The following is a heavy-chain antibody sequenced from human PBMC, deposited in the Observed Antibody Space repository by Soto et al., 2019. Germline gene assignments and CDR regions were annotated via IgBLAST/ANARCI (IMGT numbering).Heavy chain of an antibody. CDR2: ITWHSDGM. V-gene: IGHV3-9*01. J-gene: IGHJ6*03. CDR1: GFNFNDHG. CDR3: AKEDAGFSGYMYV. D-gene: IGHD3-10*01. Sequence: EVQLVESGGGLVQPGRSLRLSCIASGFNFNDHGMHWVRQAPGKGLEWVSGITWHSDGMGYADSVKGRFTISRDNAQNTLYLQMNSLRVEDTALYYCAKEDAGFSGYMYVWGKGTTFTVSS.